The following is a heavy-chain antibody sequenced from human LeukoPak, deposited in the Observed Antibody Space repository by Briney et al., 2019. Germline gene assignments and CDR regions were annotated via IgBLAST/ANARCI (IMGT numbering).Heavy chain of an antibody. CDR3: ARSHIYYDFWSGSFDY. V-gene: IGHV4-38-2*02. D-gene: IGHD3-3*01. CDR2: TYHSGST. Sequence: SETLSLTCTVSGYSISSGYYWGWIRQPPGKGLEWIGSTYHSGSTYYNPSLKSRVTISVDTSKNQFSLKLSSVTAADTAVYYCARSHIYYDFWSGSFDYWGQGTLVTVSS. CDR1: GYSISSGYY. J-gene: IGHJ4*02.